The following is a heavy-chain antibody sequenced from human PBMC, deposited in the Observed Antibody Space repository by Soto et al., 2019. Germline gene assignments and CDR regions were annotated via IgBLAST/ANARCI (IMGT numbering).Heavy chain of an antibody. Sequence: SETLSLTCTVSGGSISSSSYYWGWIRQPPGKGLEWIGSIYYSGSTYYNPSLKSRVTISVDTSKNQFSLKLSSVTAADTAVYYCARHLWFGEFMSYNWFDPWGQGTLVTVSS. CDR2: IYYSGST. J-gene: IGHJ5*02. CDR1: GGSISSSSYY. D-gene: IGHD3-10*01. V-gene: IGHV4-39*01. CDR3: ARHLWFGEFMSYNWFDP.